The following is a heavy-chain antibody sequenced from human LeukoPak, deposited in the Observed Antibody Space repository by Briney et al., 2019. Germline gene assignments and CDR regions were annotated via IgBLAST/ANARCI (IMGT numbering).Heavy chain of an antibody. J-gene: IGHJ5*02. CDR1: GYTFTGYY. V-gene: IGHV1-2*02. D-gene: IGHD1-7*01. CDR3: ARDPTGTTKGRFDP. Sequence: ASVKVSCKASGYTFTGYYMHWVRQAPGQGLEWMGLINPNSGGTNYAQKFQGRVTMTRDTSISTAYMELSRLRSDDTAVYYCARDPTGTTKGRFDPWGQGTLVTVSS. CDR2: INPNSGGT.